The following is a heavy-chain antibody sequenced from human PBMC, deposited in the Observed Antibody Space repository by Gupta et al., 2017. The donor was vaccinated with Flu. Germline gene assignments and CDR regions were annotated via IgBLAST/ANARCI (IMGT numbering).Heavy chain of an antibody. CDR2: ISSSGSTI. D-gene: IGHD6-19*01. J-gene: IGHJ4*02. CDR3: ARPTLSGWYDY. Sequence: EVQLVESGGGLVQPGGSLRLSCAASGFTFSSYEMNWVRQAPGKGLEWVSYISSSGSTIYDADSVKGRFTISRDNAKNSLYLQMNSLRAEDTAVYYCARPTLSGWYDYWGQGTLVTVSS. CDR1: GFTFSSYE. V-gene: IGHV3-48*03.